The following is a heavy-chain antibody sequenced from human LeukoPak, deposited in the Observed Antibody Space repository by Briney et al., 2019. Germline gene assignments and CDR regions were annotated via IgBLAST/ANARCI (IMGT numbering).Heavy chain of an antibody. Sequence: ASVKVSCKASGYTFTGYYMQWVRPAPGQGLEWMGWINPNSGGTNYAQKFQGRVTMTMDTSISTAYMELSRLRSDDTAVYYCARSDCSGGSCQFRDAFDIWGQGTMVTVSS. CDR3: ARSDCSGGSCQFRDAFDI. D-gene: IGHD2-15*01. CDR1: GYTFTGYY. V-gene: IGHV1-2*02. CDR2: INPNSGGT. J-gene: IGHJ3*02.